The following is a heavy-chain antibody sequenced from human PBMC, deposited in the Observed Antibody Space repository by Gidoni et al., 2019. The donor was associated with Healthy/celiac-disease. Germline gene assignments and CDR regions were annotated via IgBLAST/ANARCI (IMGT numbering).Heavy chain of an antibody. D-gene: IGHD3-22*01. CDR3: ARDLLVITMRAERTFDY. CDR1: GYTFTGYY. V-gene: IGHV1-2*06. CDR2: INPNSGGT. Sequence: QVQLVQSGAEVKKPGASVKVSCKASGYTFTGYYMHWVRQAPGQGLEWMGRINPNSGGTNYAQKFQGRVTMTRDTSISTAYMELSRLRSDDTAVYYCARDLLVITMRAERTFDYWGQGTLVTVSS. J-gene: IGHJ4*02.